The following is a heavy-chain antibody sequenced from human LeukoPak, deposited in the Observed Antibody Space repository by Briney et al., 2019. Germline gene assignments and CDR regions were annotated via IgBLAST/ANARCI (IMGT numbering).Heavy chain of an antibody. CDR2: INHSGST. D-gene: IGHD6-19*01. J-gene: IGHJ5*02. CDR1: GGSFSGYY. V-gene: IGHV4-34*01. CDR3: ARGQRRLAVAVRWFDP. Sequence: PSETLSLTCAVYGGSFSGYYWSWIRQPPGKGLEWIGEINHSGSTNYNPSLKSRVTISVDTSKNQFSLKLSSVTAADTAVYYCARGQRRLAVAVRWFDPWGQGTLVTVSS.